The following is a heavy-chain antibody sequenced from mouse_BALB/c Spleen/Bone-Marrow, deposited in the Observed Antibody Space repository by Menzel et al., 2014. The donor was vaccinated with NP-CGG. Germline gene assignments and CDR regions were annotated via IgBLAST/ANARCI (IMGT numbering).Heavy chain of an antibody. J-gene: IGHJ2*01. CDR2: IDPANGNT. CDR3: ASYVYGYYFDY. Sequence: EVQLQESGAELVKSGASVKLSCTASGFNIKDTYMRWVKQRPEQGLEWIGRIDPANGNTKYDPKFQGKATITADTSSNTAYLQLSSLTSEDTAVNYCASYVYGYYFDYWGQGTTLTVSS. V-gene: IGHV14-3*02. CDR1: GFNIKDTY. D-gene: IGHD2-2*01.